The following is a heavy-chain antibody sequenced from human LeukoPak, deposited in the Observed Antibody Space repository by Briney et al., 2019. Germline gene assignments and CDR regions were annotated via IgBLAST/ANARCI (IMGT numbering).Heavy chain of an antibody. Sequence: GGSLRLSCAASGFTFSNYSMNWVRQAPGKGLEWISSIGITSDYIYYADSVKGRFTISRDNAKNSLYLQMNSLRAEDTAVYYCARDVYNMGDYWGQGTLVTVSS. CDR2: IGITSDYI. CDR1: GFTFSNYS. D-gene: IGHD1-1*01. V-gene: IGHV3-21*06. CDR3: ARDVYNMGDY. J-gene: IGHJ4*02.